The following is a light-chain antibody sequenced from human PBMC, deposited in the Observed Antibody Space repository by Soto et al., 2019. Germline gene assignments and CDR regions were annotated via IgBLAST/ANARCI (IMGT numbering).Light chain of an antibody. CDR3: QQYNNWPLT. CDR1: QSVSSSY. J-gene: IGKJ4*01. CDR2: GAS. Sequence: EIVLTQSPVTLSLSPGERATLSFRASQSVSSSYLAWYQQKPGQAPRLLISGASTRATGIPARFSGSGSGTELTLTISSLQSEDFAVYFCQQYNNWPLTFGGGTKVDIK. V-gene: IGKV3-15*01.